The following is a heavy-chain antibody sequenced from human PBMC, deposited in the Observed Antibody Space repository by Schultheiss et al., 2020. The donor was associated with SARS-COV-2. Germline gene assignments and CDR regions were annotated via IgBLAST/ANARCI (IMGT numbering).Heavy chain of an antibody. V-gene: IGHV1-2*02. CDR2: INPNSGGT. CDR1: GYTFTGYY. D-gene: IGHD3-22*01. J-gene: IGHJ4*02. CDR3: ARDGGYYDSSGYGDTIGRGY. Sequence: ASVKVSCKASGYTFTGYYMHWVRQAPGQGLEWMGWINPNSGGTNYAQKFQGRVTMTTDTSTSTAYMELRSLRSDDTAVYYCARDGGYYDSSGYGDTIGRGYWGQGTLVTVSS.